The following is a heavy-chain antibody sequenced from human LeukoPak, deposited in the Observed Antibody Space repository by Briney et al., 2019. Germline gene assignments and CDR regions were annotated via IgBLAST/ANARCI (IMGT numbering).Heavy chain of an antibody. CDR1: GFTFSSYA. CDR3: VKGRCSGSSCYGGDY. V-gene: IGHV3-64D*06. D-gene: IGHD2-2*01. J-gene: IGHJ4*02. Sequence: GGSLRLSCSASGFTFSSYAMNWVRQAPGKGLEYVSAITSNGGSTYYADSVKGRFTISRDNSKNTLYLQINSLTAEDTAVYYCVKGRCSGSSCYGGDYWGQGTLVTVSS. CDR2: ITSNGGST.